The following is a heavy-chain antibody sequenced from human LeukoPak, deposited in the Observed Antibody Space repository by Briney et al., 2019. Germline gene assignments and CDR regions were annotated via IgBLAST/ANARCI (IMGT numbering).Heavy chain of an antibody. D-gene: IGHD6-19*01. CDR1: GFTFSNYW. CDR2: IKQDGKEI. Sequence: GGSLRLSCAVSGFTFSNYWMSWLRHAPGEWLEWVANIKQDGKEIYYVDPVKGRLNISRDNAKNSLYLQMNSLRAEDTAVYYCARVASGWSSYWGQGALVTVSS. V-gene: IGHV3-7*01. CDR3: ARVASGWSSY. J-gene: IGHJ4*02.